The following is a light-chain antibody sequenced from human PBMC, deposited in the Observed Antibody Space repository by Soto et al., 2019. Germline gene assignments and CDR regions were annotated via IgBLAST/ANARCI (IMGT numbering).Light chain of an antibody. J-gene: IGLJ3*02. CDR3: ATRDNSLSRWV. Sequence: QSALTQPPSASGTPGQRVTISCSGSSSNIGTSYVYWYKQLPGTAPKLLIYCNDQRPSGVPDRLSGSKSGTSASLAISGLRSEDEADYYCATRDNSLSRWVFGGGTK. V-gene: IGLV1-47*02. CDR2: CND. CDR1: SSNIGTSY.